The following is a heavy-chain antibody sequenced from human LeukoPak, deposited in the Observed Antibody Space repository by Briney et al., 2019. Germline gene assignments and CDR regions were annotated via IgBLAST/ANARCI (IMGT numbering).Heavy chain of an antibody. CDR1: GGSISTKNW. CDR2: IFYTGGI. J-gene: IGHJ3*02. CDR3: ARLRTDYDYVWGDAFDI. Sequence: PSETLSLTCAVSGGSISTKNWWHWVRQSPGKGLEWIGEIFYTGGINYNPSLKSRVTISVDTSKNQFSLKLSSVTAADTAVYYCARLRTDYDYVWGDAFDIWGQGTMVTVSS. V-gene: IGHV4-4*02. D-gene: IGHD3-16*01.